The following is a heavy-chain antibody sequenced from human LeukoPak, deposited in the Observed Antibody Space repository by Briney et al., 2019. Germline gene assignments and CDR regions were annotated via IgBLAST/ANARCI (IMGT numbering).Heavy chain of an antibody. CDR1: GFTFSAYS. CDR2: SSSRRSDL. D-gene: IGHD3-16*01. CDR3: AKGDWFDP. J-gene: IGHJ5*02. Sequence: PGGSLRLSCAASGFTFSAYSMNWVRQAPGKGLEWVSSSSSRRSDLYYADSVKGRFTISRDNAKRSLYLQMNSLRAEDTAVYYCAKGDWFDPWGQGTLVTVSS. V-gene: IGHV3-21*01.